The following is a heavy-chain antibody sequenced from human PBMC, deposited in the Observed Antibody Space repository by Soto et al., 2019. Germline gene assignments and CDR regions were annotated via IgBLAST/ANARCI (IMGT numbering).Heavy chain of an antibody. Sequence: SETLSLTCAVSGGSISSGGYSWSWIRQPPGRGLEWIGYIYHSGSTYYNPSLKSRVTISVDRSKNQFSLKLSSVTAADTAVYYCARRRGFPYYYGMDVWGQGTTVTVSS. CDR1: GGSISSGGYS. D-gene: IGHD5-12*01. CDR2: IYHSGST. J-gene: IGHJ6*02. V-gene: IGHV4-30-2*01. CDR3: ARRRGFPYYYGMDV.